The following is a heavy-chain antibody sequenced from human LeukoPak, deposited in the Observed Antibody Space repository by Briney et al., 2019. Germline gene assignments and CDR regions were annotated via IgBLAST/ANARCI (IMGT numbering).Heavy chain of an antibody. CDR2: IYTSGST. J-gene: IGHJ6*02. D-gene: IGHD6-19*01. CDR3: ARESSSKWSGWYGHYYYGMDV. CDR1: GGSVSSGSYY. Sequence: SETLSLTCTVSGGSVSSGSYYWSWIRQPPGKGLEWIGRIYTSGSTNYNPSLKSRVTMSVDTSKNQFSLKLSSVTAADTAVYYCARESSSKWSGWYGHYYYGMDVWGQGTTVTVSS. V-gene: IGHV4-61*01.